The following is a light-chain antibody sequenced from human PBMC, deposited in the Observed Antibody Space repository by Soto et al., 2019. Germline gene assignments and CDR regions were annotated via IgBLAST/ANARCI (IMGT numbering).Light chain of an antibody. CDR2: AAS. CDR1: QGIRTD. CDR3: LQDYGSPLT. J-gene: IGKJ4*01. V-gene: IGKV1-6*01. Sequence: AIQMTQSPSSLSASVGARVTITCRASQGIRTDLGWYQQRPGKAPTALNYAASTVQSGVPSRFSCSGSGTYFTLTISSLQPEDFETYYCLQDYGSPLTVGGGTTVE.